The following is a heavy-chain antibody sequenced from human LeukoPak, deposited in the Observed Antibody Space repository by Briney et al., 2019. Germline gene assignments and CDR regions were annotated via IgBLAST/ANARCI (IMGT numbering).Heavy chain of an antibody. J-gene: IGHJ5*02. CDR3: ARDWEVPAAMIRAGWFDP. Sequence: GGSLRLSCVASGFTFSNYAVNWVRQAPGKGLEWVSSISSSSSYIYYADSVKGRFTISRDNAKNSLYLQMNSLRAEDTAVYYCARDWEVPAAMIRAGWFDPWGQGTLVTVSS. V-gene: IGHV3-21*01. D-gene: IGHD2-2*01. CDR2: ISSSSSYI. CDR1: GFTFSNYA.